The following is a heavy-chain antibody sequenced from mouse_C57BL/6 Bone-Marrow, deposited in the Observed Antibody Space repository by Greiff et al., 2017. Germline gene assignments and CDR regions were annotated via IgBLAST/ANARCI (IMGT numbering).Heavy chain of an antibody. V-gene: IGHV1-26*01. J-gene: IGHJ2*01. CDR1: GYTFTDYY. Sequence: EVQLQQSGPELVKPGASVKISCKASGYTFTDYYMNWVKQSHGKSLEWIGDINPNNGGTSYNQKFKGKATLTVDKSSSTAYMELRSLTSEDSAVYYCRQLRLPFDYWGQGTTLTVSS. D-gene: IGHD3-2*02. CDR2: INPNNGGT. CDR3: RQLRLPFDY.